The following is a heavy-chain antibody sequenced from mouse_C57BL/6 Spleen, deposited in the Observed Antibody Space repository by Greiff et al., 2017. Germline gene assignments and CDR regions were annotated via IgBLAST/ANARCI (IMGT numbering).Heavy chain of an antibody. J-gene: IGHJ2*01. D-gene: IGHD1-1*01. CDR2: IYPRSGNT. V-gene: IGHV1-81*01. CDR3: ERRKITTVVAKDFAY. CDR1: GYTFTSYG. Sequence: QVQLQQSGAELARPGASVKLSCKASGYTFTSYGISWVKQRTGQGLEWIGEIYPRSGNTYYNEKFKGKATLTADKSSGTAYMELRSLTSEDSAVYSCERRKITTVVAKDFAYWGQGTTLTVSS.